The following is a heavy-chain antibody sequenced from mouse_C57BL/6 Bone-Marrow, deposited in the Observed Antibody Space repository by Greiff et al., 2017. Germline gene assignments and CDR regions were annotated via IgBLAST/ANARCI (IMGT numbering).Heavy chain of an antibody. CDR3: TTYYYGSSSWYFDV. CDR2: IDPENGDT. J-gene: IGHJ1*03. CDR1: GFNIKDDY. D-gene: IGHD1-1*01. V-gene: IGHV14-4*01. Sequence: VQLKESGAELVRPGASVKLSCTASGFNIKDDYMHWVKQRPEQGLEWIGWIDPENGDTEYASKFQGKATITADTSSNTAYLQLSSLTSEDTAVYYCTTYYYGSSSWYFDVWGTGTTVTVSS.